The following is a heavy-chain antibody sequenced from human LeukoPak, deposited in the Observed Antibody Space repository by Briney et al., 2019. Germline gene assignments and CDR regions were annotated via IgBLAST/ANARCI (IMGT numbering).Heavy chain of an antibody. V-gene: IGHV3-9*01. CDR2: ISWNSGSI. J-gene: IGHJ5*02. D-gene: IGHD2-15*01. CDR1: GFTFDDYA. Sequence: GGSLRLSCAASGFTFDDYAMHWVRQAPGKGLEWVSGISWNSGSIGYADSVKGRFTISRDNAKNSLYLQMNSLRAEDTAVYYCARDGTHYCSGGSCYLSWGQGTLVTVSS. CDR3: ARDGTHYCSGGSCYLS.